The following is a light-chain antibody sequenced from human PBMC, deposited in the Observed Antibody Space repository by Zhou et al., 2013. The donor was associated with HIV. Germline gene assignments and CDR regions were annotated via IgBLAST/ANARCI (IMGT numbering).Light chain of an antibody. CDR1: QTISTY. CDR2: AAS. Sequence: DIQMTQSPSSLSASIGDRVKITCRASQTISTYVNWYQQKPGEVPKLLIYAASTLKSGLPSVFIGSGSGTEFSLTITNLQPEDVATYYCQKYNSAPRTFGPGTRVEI. V-gene: IGKV1-27*01. J-gene: IGKJ1*01. CDR3: QKYNSAPRT.